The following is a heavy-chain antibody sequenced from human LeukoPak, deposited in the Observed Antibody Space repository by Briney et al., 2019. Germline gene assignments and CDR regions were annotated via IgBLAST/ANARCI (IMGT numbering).Heavy chain of an antibody. CDR1: GYRFTSYW. J-gene: IGHJ5*02. CDR2: IDPSDSFT. CDR3: ARVGYGSDGFDP. V-gene: IGHV5-10-1*01. D-gene: IGHD5-12*01. Sequence: GESLQISCKGSGYRFTSYWISWVRQLPGKGLEWMGRIDPSDSFTNYSPSFQGHVTISADKSIGTAYLQWSSLKASDTAMYYCARVGYGSDGFDPWGQGTLVTVSS.